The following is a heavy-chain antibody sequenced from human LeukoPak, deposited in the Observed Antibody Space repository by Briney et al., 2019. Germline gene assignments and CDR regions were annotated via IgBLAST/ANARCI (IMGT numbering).Heavy chain of an antibody. D-gene: IGHD2-8*01. CDR1: GGPFSGYY. Sequence: SETLSLTCAVYGGPFSGYYWSWIRQPPGKGLEWVGEINHSGSTNYNASLKRRVSISVDTSKTQFSLKLRSPTAADTAVYYCTRELGYCTNCVCYGGSFEYWGQGTLVTVSS. CDR3: TRELGYCTNCVCYGGSFEY. J-gene: IGHJ4*02. V-gene: IGHV4-34*01. CDR2: INHSGST.